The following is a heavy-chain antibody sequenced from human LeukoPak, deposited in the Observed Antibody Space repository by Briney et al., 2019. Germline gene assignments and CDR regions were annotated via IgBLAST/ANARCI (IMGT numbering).Heavy chain of an antibody. CDR3: ARGTYYDSSGYLVRTYYYYGMDV. V-gene: IGHV4-34*01. D-gene: IGHD3-22*01. Sequence: PSETLSLTCAVYGGSFSGYYWSWIRQPPGKGREWIGEINHSGSTNYNPSLKSRVTISVDTSKNQFSLKLSSVTAADTAVYYCARGTYYDSSGYLVRTYYYYGMDVWGQGTTVTVSS. J-gene: IGHJ6*02. CDR2: INHSGST. CDR1: GGSFSGYY.